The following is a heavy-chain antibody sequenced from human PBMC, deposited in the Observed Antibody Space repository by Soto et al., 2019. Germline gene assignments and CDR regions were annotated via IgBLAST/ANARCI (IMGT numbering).Heavy chain of an antibody. D-gene: IGHD1-26*01. J-gene: IGHJ6*02. CDR3: ASRRDRGAYYGMDV. V-gene: IGHV3-30-3*01. CDR1: GFTFSSYA. Sequence: GGSLRLSCAASGFTFSSYAMHWVRQAPGKGLEWVAVISYDGSNKYYADSVKGRFTISRDNSKNTLYLQMNSLRAEDTAVYYCASRRDRGAYYGMDVWGQGTTVTDSS. CDR2: ISYDGSNK.